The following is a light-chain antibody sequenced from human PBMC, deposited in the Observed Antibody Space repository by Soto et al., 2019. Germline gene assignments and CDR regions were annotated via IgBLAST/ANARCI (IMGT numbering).Light chain of an antibody. CDR3: CSYAGSSTSVV. V-gene: IGLV2-23*01. CDR1: SSDVGSYNL. CDR2: EGS. Sequence: QSVLTQPASVSGSPGQSITISCTGTSSDVGSYNLVSWYQQHPGKAPKLTIYEGSKRPSWVSNRFSGSKSGNTASLTISGLQAEDEADYYCCSYAGSSTSVVFGGGTKLTVL. J-gene: IGLJ2*01.